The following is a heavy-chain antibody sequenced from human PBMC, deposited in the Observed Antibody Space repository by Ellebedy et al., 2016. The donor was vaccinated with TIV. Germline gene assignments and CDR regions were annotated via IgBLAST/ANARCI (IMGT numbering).Heavy chain of an antibody. CDR2: IYYSGST. V-gene: IGHV4-59*01. CDR3: ARGAAAGTSAFDI. Sequence: SQTLSLTXXVYGGSFSGYYWSWIRQPPGKGLEWIGYIYYSGSTNYNPSLKSRVTISVDTSKNQFSLKLSSVTAADTAVYYCARGAAAGTSAFDIWGQGTMVTVSS. CDR1: GGSFSGYY. J-gene: IGHJ3*02. D-gene: IGHD6-13*01.